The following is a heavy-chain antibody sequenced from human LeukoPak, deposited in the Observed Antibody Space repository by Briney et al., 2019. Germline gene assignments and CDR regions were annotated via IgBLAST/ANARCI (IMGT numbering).Heavy chain of an antibody. Sequence: ASVKVSCKASGYTFTSYGISWVRQPPGQGLQWMGWISAYNGNTNYAHKLQGRVTMTTDASTSTPYLELRSLRSDDTAVYYCARDREWEPFDYWRQGTLVTVSS. V-gene: IGHV1-18*01. D-gene: IGHD1-26*01. CDR2: ISAYNGNT. CDR3: ARDREWEPFDY. CDR1: GYTFTSYG. J-gene: IGHJ4*02.